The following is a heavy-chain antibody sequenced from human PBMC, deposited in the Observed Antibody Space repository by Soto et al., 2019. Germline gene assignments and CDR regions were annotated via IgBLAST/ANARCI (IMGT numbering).Heavy chain of an antibody. J-gene: IGHJ6*03. CDR3: ARDLSWGSNWYYYMDV. V-gene: IGHV3-48*01. Sequence: EVQLVESGGGLVQPGGSLRLSCATSGFILSDCAMNWVRQAPGKGLEWVSYLSSSSSVIDYADSVKGRFTVSRDNARTSLYLQMNSLRAEDTAVYYCARDLSWGSNWYYYMDVWGTGTTVTVSS. CDR1: GFILSDCA. CDR2: LSSSSSVI. D-gene: IGHD7-27*01.